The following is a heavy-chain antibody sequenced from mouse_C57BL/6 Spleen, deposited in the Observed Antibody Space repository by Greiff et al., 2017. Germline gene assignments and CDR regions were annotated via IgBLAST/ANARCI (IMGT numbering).Heavy chain of an antibody. V-gene: IGHV1-15*01. CDR3: TRPIYYYGSSLRGYAMDY. CDR2: IDPETGGT. CDR1: GYTFTDYE. J-gene: IGHJ4*01. D-gene: IGHD1-1*01. Sequence: QVQLQQSGAELVRPGASVTLSCKASGYTFTDYEMHWVKQTPVHGLEWIGAIDPETGGTAYNQKFKGKAILTADKSSSTAYMELRSLTSEDSAVYYCTRPIYYYGSSLRGYAMDYWGQGTSVTVSS.